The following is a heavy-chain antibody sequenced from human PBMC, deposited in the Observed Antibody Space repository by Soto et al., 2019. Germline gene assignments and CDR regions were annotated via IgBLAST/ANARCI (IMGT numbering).Heavy chain of an antibody. D-gene: IGHD2-2*01. CDR3: ARSGVPAANFDY. CDR1: GGTFSSYT. J-gene: IGHJ4*02. Sequence: GASVKVSCKASGGTFSSYTISWVRQAPGQGLEWMGRIIPILGIANYAQKFQGRVTITADKSTGTAYMELSSLRSEDTAVYYCARSGVPAANFDYWGQGTLVTVSS. V-gene: IGHV1-69*02. CDR2: IIPILGIA.